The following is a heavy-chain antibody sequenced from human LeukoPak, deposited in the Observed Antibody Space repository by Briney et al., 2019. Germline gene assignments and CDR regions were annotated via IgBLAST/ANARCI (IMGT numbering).Heavy chain of an antibody. V-gene: IGHV1-18*04. CDR1: GYTFTDYY. CDR2: ISAYNGNT. J-gene: IGHJ6*03. Sequence: ASVKVSCKASGYTFTDYYMHWVRQAPGQGLEWMGWISAYNGNTNYAQKLQGRVTMTTDTSTSTAYMELRSLRSDDTAVYYCAREDYYMDVWGKGTTVTVSS. CDR3: AREDYYMDV.